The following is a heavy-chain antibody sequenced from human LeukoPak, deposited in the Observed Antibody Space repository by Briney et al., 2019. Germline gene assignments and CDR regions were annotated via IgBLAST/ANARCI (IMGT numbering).Heavy chain of an antibody. Sequence: GGSLRLSCAASGFTLSAYWMHWVRQAPGKGLMWVSRIEGDGNRITYADSVKGRFTISRDNAKNSLYLQMNSLRAEDTALYYCAKDTGYSYGPFDYWGQGTLVTVSS. CDR1: GFTLSAYW. CDR2: IEGDGNRI. V-gene: IGHV3-74*01. D-gene: IGHD5-18*01. CDR3: AKDTGYSYGPFDY. J-gene: IGHJ4*02.